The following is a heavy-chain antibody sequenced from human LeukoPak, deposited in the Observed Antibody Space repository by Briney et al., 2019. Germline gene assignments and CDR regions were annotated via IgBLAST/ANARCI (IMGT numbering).Heavy chain of an antibody. CDR1: GFTFSTYS. Sequence: GGSLILSCAASGFTFSTYSMNWVRQAPGKGLEWVSGISGSGGSTYYADSVKGRFTISRDNSKNTLYLQMNSLRAEDTAIYYCAKGMTTVTNFDYWGQGTLVTVSS. CDR2: ISGSGGST. J-gene: IGHJ4*02. D-gene: IGHD4-17*01. V-gene: IGHV3-23*01. CDR3: AKGMTTVTNFDY.